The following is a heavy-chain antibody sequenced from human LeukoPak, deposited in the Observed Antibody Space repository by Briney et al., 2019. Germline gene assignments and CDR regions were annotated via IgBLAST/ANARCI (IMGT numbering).Heavy chain of an antibody. V-gene: IGHV3-48*01. CDR2: ISSSSSTI. CDR1: GFTFSSYS. D-gene: IGHD3-3*01. J-gene: IGHJ4*02. CDR3: ARRLDFWSGYYTSGFDY. Sequence: GGSLRLSCAASGFTFSSYSMNWVRQAPGKGLEWVSYISSSSSTIYYADSVEGRFTISRDNAKNSLYLQMNSLRAEDTAVYYCARRLDFWSGYYTSGFDYWGQGTLVTVSS.